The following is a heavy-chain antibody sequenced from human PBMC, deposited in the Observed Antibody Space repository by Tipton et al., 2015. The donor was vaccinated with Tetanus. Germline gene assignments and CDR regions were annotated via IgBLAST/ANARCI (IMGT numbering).Heavy chain of an antibody. CDR2: IYLGDSDV. V-gene: IGHV5-51*01. CDR3: ARHPGLGYSSGWYDF. D-gene: IGHD6-19*01. J-gene: IGHJ5*01. Sequence: QLVQSGAEVKKPGESLTISCKSSASSFTTNWIGWVRQMPGRGLEWMGSIYLGDSDVRYSTSFQGLVTISADNSISTAYLHWSSLRASDTAMYYCARHPGLGYSSGWYDFWGQRTLVAVSS. CDR1: ASSFTTNW.